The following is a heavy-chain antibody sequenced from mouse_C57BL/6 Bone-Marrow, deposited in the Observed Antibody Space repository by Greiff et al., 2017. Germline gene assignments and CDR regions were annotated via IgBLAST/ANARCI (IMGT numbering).Heavy chain of an antibody. D-gene: IGHD1-1*01. J-gene: IGHJ2*01. CDR2: IYPRDGST. CDR1: GYTFTDHT. CDR3: ASPIHYYGSRYVSNY. V-gene: IGHV1-78*01. Sequence: VQLVESDAELVKPGASVKISCKVSGYTFTDHTIHWMKQRPEQGLEWIGYIYPRDGSTKYNEKFKGKATLTADKSSSTAYMQLNSLTSEDSAVYICASPIHYYGSRYVSNYWGQGTTLTVSS.